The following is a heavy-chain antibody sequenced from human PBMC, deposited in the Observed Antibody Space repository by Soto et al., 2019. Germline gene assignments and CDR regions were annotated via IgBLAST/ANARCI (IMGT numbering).Heavy chain of an antibody. Sequence: ASVKVSCKASGYTFTSYGISWVRQAPGQGLEWMGWISAYNGNTNYAQKLQGRVTMTTDTSTSTAYMELRSLRSDDTAVYYCAVLGFGDLLPYSCGMDVWGQGTTVTVSS. V-gene: IGHV1-18*01. CDR1: GYTFTSYG. CDR3: AVLGFGDLLPYSCGMDV. D-gene: IGHD3-10*01. CDR2: ISAYNGNT. J-gene: IGHJ6*02.